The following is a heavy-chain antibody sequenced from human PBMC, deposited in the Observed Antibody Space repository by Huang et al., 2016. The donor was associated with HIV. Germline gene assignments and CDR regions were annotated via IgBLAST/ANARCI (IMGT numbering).Heavy chain of an antibody. J-gene: IGHJ4*02. Sequence: QVQLEQSGPAVRKPGSSVKVSCQASGGSFSDQIISWVRQAPGQRFEWMGGIMPLVRAPAYEQEFKGRVTMTADESTATIYMELNSLTSEDTAVYYCAMSLRYQYDSRSYWGRYFDYWGQGTLVTVSS. V-gene: IGHV1-69*01. CDR2: IMPLVRAP. CDR1: GGSFSDQI. CDR3: AMSLRYQYDSRSYWGRYFDY. D-gene: IGHD3-16*01.